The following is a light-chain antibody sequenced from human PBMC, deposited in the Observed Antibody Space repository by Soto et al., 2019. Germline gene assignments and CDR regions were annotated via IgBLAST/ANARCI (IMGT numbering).Light chain of an antibody. V-gene: IGKV1-39*01. J-gene: IGKJ1*01. CDR3: QQSFNTWT. CDR2: TGS. CDR1: QSISSF. Sequence: DIQMTQSPSSLSASLGDRVTITCRASQSISSFLNWYQQKSGKAPKLLIYTGSTLQSGVPSRFSGGASGTDFTLTISNLQPEDFATYYCQQSFNTWTFGQGTKVDIK.